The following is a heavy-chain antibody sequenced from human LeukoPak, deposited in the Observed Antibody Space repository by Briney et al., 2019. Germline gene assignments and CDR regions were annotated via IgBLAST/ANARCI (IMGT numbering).Heavy chain of an antibody. CDR1: GGSFSGYY. V-gene: IGHV4-34*01. J-gene: IGHJ4*02. CDR3: ARGWDIVVVVAATPFDY. Sequence: SETLSLTCAVYGGSFSGYYWSWIRQPPGKGLEWIGEINHRGSTNYNPSLKSRVTISVDTSKNQFSLKLSSVTAADTAVYYCARGWDIVVVVAATPFDYWGQGTLVTVSS. CDR2: INHRGST. D-gene: IGHD2-15*01.